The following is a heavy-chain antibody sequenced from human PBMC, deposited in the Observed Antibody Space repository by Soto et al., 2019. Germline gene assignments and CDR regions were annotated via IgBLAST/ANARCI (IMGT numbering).Heavy chain of an antibody. Sequence: SSETLSLTCTVSGGSISSYYWSWIRQPPGKGLEWIGYIYYSGSTNYNPSLKSRVTISVDTSKNQFSLKLSSVTAADTAVYYCARTLYSYGTRFDYWGQGTLVTVSS. CDR1: GGSISSYY. D-gene: IGHD5-18*01. CDR3: ARTLYSYGTRFDY. J-gene: IGHJ4*02. V-gene: IGHV4-59*01. CDR2: IYYSGST.